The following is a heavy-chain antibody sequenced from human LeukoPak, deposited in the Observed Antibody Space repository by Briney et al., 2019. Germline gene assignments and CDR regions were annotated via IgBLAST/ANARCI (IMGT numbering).Heavy chain of an antibody. CDR1: GGSISSGDYY. CDR2: IYYSGST. J-gene: IGHJ4*02. CDR3: AKDRYGQRIFDY. V-gene: IGHV4-30-4*01. Sequence: SETLSLTCTVSGGSISSGDYYWSWIRRPPGKGLEWIGYIYYSGSTYYNPSLKSRVTISVDTSKNQFSLKLSSVTAADTAVYYCAKDRYGQRIFDYWGQGTLVSVSS. D-gene: IGHD3-16*02.